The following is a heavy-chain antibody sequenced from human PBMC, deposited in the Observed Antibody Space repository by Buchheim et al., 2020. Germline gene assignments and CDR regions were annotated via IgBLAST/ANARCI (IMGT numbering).Heavy chain of an antibody. Sequence: EVQLVESGGGLVQPGGSLRLSCAASGFTFSSYSMNWVRQAPGKGLEWVSYISSSSTIYYADSVKGRFTISRDNAKNSLYLQMNSLRAEDTAVYYCARAGGYYDSSGYSLTYYYGMDVWGQGTT. D-gene: IGHD3-22*01. V-gene: IGHV3-48*01. CDR1: GFTFSSYS. J-gene: IGHJ6*02. CDR2: ISSSSTI. CDR3: ARAGGYYDSSGYSLTYYYGMDV.